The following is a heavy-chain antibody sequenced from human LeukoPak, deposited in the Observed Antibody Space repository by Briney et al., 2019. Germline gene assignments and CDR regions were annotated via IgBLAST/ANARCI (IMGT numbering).Heavy chain of an antibody. Sequence: GSLRLSCAASGFTFSSYWMHWVRQPPGKGLEWIGTIYYSGSTYYNPSLKNRVTISVDTSKNQFSLRLSSVTAADTAVYYCARSRYFDWDPWGQGTLVTVSS. CDR1: GFTFSSYW. CDR3: ARSRYFDWDP. CDR2: IYYSGST. V-gene: IGHV4-59*04. J-gene: IGHJ5*02. D-gene: IGHD3-9*01.